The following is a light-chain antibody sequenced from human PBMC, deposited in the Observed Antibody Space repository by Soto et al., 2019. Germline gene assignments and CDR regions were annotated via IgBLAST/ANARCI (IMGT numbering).Light chain of an antibody. CDR2: AAS. J-gene: IGKJ2*02. CDR1: QNVGNN. CDR3: QQRSRWPRGT. V-gene: IGKV3-11*01. Sequence: VLTQSPAPLSLSPGESATLSCRASQNVGNNLAWYQQKSGQAPRLLIYAASDRATGVPARFSGRMSGTDFTLTISSLEPEDFATYFCQQRSRWPRGTFGRGTKLE.